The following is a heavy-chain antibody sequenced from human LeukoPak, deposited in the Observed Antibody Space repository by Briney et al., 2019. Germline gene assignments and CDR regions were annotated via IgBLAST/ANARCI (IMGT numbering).Heavy chain of an antibody. Sequence: SETLSLTCTVSGGSISSYYWSRIRQPPGKGLEWIGYIYYSGSTNYNPSLESRVTMSVDTSKNQFSLKLRSVTAADTAVYYCARPGVGSGRYGAFDIWGQGTMVTVSS. CDR1: GGSISSYY. CDR2: IYYSGST. CDR3: ARPGVGSGRYGAFDI. V-gene: IGHV4-59*08. D-gene: IGHD5-18*01. J-gene: IGHJ3*02.